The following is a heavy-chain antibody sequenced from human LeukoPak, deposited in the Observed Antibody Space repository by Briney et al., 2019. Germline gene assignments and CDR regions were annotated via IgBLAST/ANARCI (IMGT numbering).Heavy chain of an antibody. V-gene: IGHV3-7*01. D-gene: IGHD3-3*01. CDR1: GFTLSSKW. Sequence: GGSLRLSCIASGFTLSSKWISWVRQGPGKRVEWGADIKEDGREKYYVESVKARFTISKENAKNSLFLQMNSLRLEDPPVYYCARDDLTEWPLGYW. CDR2: IKEDGREK. J-gene: IGHJ4*01. CDR3: ARDDLTEWPLGY.